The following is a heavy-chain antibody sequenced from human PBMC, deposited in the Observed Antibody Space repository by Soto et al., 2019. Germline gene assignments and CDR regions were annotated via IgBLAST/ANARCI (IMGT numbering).Heavy chain of an antibody. Sequence: QVQLQESGPGLVKPSQTLSLTCTVSGGSISSGGYSWSWIRQHPGKGLEWIGCIYYSGSTYYNPSLKSRGTISVDNSKNQFSLKLSSVTAADTAVYYCANLAEWLVPHDAYFDYWGKGTLVTVSS. D-gene: IGHD6-19*01. CDR1: GGSISSGGYS. CDR2: IYYSGST. J-gene: IGHJ4*02. V-gene: IGHV4-31*03. CDR3: ANLAEWLVPHDAYFDY.